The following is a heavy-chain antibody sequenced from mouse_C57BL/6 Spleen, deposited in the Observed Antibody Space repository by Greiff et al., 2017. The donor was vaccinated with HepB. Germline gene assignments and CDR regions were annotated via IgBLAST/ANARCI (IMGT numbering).Heavy chain of an antibody. Sequence: VMLVESDAELVKPGASVKISCKVSGYTFTDHTIHWMKQRPEQGLEWIGYIYPRDGSTKYNEKFKGKATLTADKSSSTAYMQLNSLTSEDSAVYFCASDGYYYAMDYWGQGTSVTVSS. J-gene: IGHJ4*01. CDR2: IYPRDGST. D-gene: IGHD2-3*01. CDR3: ASDGYYYAMDY. CDR1: GYTFTDHT. V-gene: IGHV1-78*01.